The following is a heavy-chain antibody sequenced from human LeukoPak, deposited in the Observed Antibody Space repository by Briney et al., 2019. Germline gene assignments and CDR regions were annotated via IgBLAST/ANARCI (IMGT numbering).Heavy chain of an antibody. Sequence: GGSLRLSCAASGFTFSGYWMHWVRHAPGKGLVWVSRINSDGYSITYADSVRGRFTISRDNAKNTLYLQMNSLIAEDTAVYFCTRAGCSSGFDSWGQGTLVTVSS. D-gene: IGHD6-19*01. J-gene: IGHJ5*01. CDR3: TRAGCSSGFDS. V-gene: IGHV3-74*03. CDR1: GFTFSGYW. CDR2: INSDGYSI.